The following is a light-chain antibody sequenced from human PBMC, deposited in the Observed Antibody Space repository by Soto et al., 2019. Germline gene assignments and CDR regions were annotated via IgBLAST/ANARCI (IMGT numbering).Light chain of an antibody. V-gene: IGLV2-14*01. J-gene: IGLJ2*01. CDR1: SSDVGGYNH. Sequence: QSALTQPASVSGSPGQSITISCTGTSSDVGGYNHVSWYQQHPGKAPKLMIFDVDTRPSGISNRFSGSKSGNTASLTISGLQAEDEADYYCSSYTSSITVVFGGGTKVTVL. CDR2: DVD. CDR3: SSYTSSITVV.